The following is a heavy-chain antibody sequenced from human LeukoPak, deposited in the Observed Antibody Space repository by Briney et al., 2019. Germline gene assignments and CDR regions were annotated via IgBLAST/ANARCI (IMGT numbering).Heavy chain of an antibody. CDR2: INPKSGGT. V-gene: IGHV1-2*02. CDR1: GYTFTGYY. D-gene: IGHD1-1*01. CDR3: VPSNNFYYFDY. J-gene: IGHJ4*02. Sequence: EAAVKVSCKTSGYTFTGYYMHWVRQAPGQGLEWMGWINPKSGGTSYPQKFQGRVSMTRDTSISTAYMELSRLRSDDTAVYYCVPSNNFYYFDYWGQGTLVTVSS.